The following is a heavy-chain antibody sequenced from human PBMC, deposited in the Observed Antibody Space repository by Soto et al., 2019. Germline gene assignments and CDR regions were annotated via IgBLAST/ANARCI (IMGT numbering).Heavy chain of an antibody. J-gene: IGHJ4*02. CDR3: AKFFDRRLVITALVAY. CDR1: GLRFSSYG. Sequence: GGSLRLSCRTSGLRFSSYGMHWVRQAPGKGPEWVAFISGDGSNTEYVDSVKGRFTVSRDNSKNTLYLQMNSLRADDTAVFYCAKFFDRRLVITALVAYWGQGTLVTVSS. D-gene: IGHD3-16*01. CDR2: ISGDGSNT. V-gene: IGHV3-30*18.